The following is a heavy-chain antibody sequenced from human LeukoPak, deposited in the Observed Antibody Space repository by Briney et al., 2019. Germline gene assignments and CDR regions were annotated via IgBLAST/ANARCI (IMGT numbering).Heavy chain of an antibody. D-gene: IGHD5-12*01. CDR3: ARPAEATGYAEYFQR. V-gene: IGHV4-39*01. J-gene: IGHJ1*01. CDR1: GGSISSSSYY. Sequence: SETLSLTCTVSGGSISSSSYYWGWIRQPPGKGLEWIGSIYYSGSTYYNPSLKSRVTISVDTSKNQFSLKLSSVTAADTAVYYCARPAEATGYAEYFQRWGQGTLVTVSS. CDR2: IYYSGST.